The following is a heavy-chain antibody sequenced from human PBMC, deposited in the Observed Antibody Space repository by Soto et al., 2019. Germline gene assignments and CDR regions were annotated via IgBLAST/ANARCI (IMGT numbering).Heavy chain of an antibody. CDR2: IYYSGST. V-gene: IGHV4-59*01. CDR3: ARADGSGSYSQYDY. D-gene: IGHD3-10*01. J-gene: IGHJ4*02. Sequence: SETLSLTCTVSGGSISSYYWSWIRQPPGKGLEWIGYIYYSGSTNYNPSLKSRVTISVDTSKNQFSLKLSSVTAADTAVYYCARADGSGSYSQYDYWGQVTLVTVSS. CDR1: GGSISSYY.